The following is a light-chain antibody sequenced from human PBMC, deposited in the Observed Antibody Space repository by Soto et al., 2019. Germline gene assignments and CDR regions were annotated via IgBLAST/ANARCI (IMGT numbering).Light chain of an antibody. J-gene: IGKJ1*01. CDR2: GAS. CDR1: QSVSTNY. CDR3: RQYGSSPPT. V-gene: IGKV3-20*01. Sequence: EIVLTQSPGTLSLSPGERATLSCRASQSVSTNYLAWYQRKPGQAPRLLIYGASSRATDIPARFSGSGSGTDFTLTITRLRPEDFAVYYCRQYGSSPPTFGQGTKVEIK.